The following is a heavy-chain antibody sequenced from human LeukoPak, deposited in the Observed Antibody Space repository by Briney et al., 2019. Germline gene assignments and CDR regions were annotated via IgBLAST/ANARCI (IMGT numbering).Heavy chain of an antibody. V-gene: IGHV4-59*01. CDR1: GGSISSYY. J-gene: IGHJ4*02. CDR3: ARQGSYGLQLYFDY. Sequence: PSETLCLTCTVSGGSISSYYWSWIRQPPGKGLEWIGYIYYSGSTNYNPSLKSRVTISVDTSKNQFSLKLSSVTAADTAVYYCARQGSYGLQLYFDYWGQGTLVTVSS. CDR2: IYYSGST. D-gene: IGHD5-18*01.